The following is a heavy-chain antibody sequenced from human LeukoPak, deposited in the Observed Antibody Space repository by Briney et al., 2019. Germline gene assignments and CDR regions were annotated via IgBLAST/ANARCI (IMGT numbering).Heavy chain of an antibody. V-gene: IGHV1-46*01. D-gene: IGHD3-10*01. Sequence: ASVKVSCKASGYTFTSYYMHWVRQAPGQGLEWMGIINPSGGSTSYAQKFQGRVTMTRDMSTSTVYMELSSLRSEDTAVYYCAKDALGLLWFGAYWGQGTLVTVSS. CDR2: INPSGGST. J-gene: IGHJ4*02. CDR1: GYTFTSYY. CDR3: AKDALGLLWFGAY.